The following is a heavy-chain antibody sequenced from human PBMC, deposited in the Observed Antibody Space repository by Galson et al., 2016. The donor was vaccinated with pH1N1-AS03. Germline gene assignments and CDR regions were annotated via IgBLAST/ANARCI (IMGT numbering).Heavy chain of an antibody. CDR2: INSKNGDT. D-gene: IGHD1-26*01. J-gene: IGHJ2*01. CDR3: ATPPSRKGGATSAFDL. Sequence: SVKVSCKASGYTFNAYYMHWVRQAPGQGLEWLGRINSKNGDTDYAPKFRDRLTMTRDTSISTAYLELRSLTSGDTALDYCATPPSRKGGATSAFDLWGRGTLVTVTS. CDR1: GYTFNAYY. V-gene: IGHV1-2*06.